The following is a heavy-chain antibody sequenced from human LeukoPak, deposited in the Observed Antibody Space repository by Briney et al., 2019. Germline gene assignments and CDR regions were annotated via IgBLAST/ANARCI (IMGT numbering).Heavy chain of an antibody. V-gene: IGHV3-30*18. Sequence: GRSLRLSCAASGFTFSSYGMHWVRQAPGKGLEWVAVISYDGSKKYYADSVKGRFTISRDNSKNTLYLQMNSLRPEDTAVYYCAKSQSSWYYPYFDYWGQGTLVTVSS. CDR1: GFTFSSYG. CDR3: AKSQSSWYYPYFDY. D-gene: IGHD6-13*01. CDR2: ISYDGSKK. J-gene: IGHJ4*02.